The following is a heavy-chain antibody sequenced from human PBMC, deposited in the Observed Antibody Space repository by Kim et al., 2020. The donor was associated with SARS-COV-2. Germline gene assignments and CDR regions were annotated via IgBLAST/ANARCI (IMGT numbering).Heavy chain of an antibody. CDR1: GFTFSSYA. CDR2: ISGSGGST. J-gene: IGHJ4*02. D-gene: IGHD3-3*01. CDR3: AKPQTPSITIFGVVIMPIDY. Sequence: RGSLRLSCAASGFTFSSYAMSWVRQAPGKGLEWVSAISGSGGSTYYADSVKGRFTISRDNSKNTLYLQMNSLRAEDTAVYYCAKPQTPSITIFGVVIMPIDYWGQGTLVTVSS. V-gene: IGHV3-23*01.